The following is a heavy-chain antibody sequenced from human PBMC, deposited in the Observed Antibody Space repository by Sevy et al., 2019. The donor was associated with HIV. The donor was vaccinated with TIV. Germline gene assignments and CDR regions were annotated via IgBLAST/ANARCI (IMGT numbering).Heavy chain of an antibody. D-gene: IGHD2-8*02. J-gene: IGHJ4*02. CDR1: GYSFTRYW. Sequence: GESLKISCKGSGYSFTRYWIGWVRQMPGKGLEWMGIIYPGDSDTKYSPSFQGQVTISADKSISTAYLQWSSLKASDNAMYYCARQEGTGEWDCYFDYWGQGTLVTVSS. CDR3: ARQEGTGEWDCYFDY. V-gene: IGHV5-51*01. CDR2: IYPGDSDT.